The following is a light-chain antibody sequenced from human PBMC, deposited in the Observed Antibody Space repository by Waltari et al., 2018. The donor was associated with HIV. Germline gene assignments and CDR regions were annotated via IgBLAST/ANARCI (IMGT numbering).Light chain of an antibody. CDR3: QVWNTDSHPVV. CDR1: NIGGKS. Sequence: SYVLTQPPSVSVAPGQTARIACGGHNIGGKSVHWYQQKPGQAPLLVVYDNNDRPSGIPERFSGANSGNTATLSFSRVEAGDEAAYYCQVWNTDSHPVVFGGGTKLTVL. J-gene: IGLJ2*01. CDR2: DNN. V-gene: IGLV3-21*02.